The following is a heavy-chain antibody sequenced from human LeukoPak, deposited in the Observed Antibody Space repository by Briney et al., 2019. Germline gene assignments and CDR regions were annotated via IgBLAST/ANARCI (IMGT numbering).Heavy chain of an antibody. D-gene: IGHD3-3*01. J-gene: IGHJ4*02. Sequence: PGGSLRLSCVASGFTFSSYSMNWVRQAPGKGLEWVASISSSSSYIYYADSLKGRFTISRDNAKNSLYLQMNSLRAEDTAVYYCARAQSTTIFGVVSADYFDYWGQGTLVTVSS. CDR1: GFTFSSYS. CDR3: ARAQSTTIFGVVSADYFDY. CDR2: ISSSSSYI. V-gene: IGHV3-21*01.